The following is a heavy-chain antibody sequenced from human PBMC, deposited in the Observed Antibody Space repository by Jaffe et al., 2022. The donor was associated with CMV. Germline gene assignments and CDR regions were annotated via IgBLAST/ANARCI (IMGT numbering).Heavy chain of an antibody. V-gene: IGHV3-21*01. CDR3: ARDLPVGWYFDL. CDR1: GFTLSSYS. Sequence: EVQLVESGGGLVKPGGSLRLSCAVSGFTLSSYSMNWVRQAPGKGLEWVSSISSSSSFIYHADSVKGRFTISRDKAKNSLYLQMNSLKVEDTAVYYCARDLPVGWYFDLWGRGTLVTVSS. J-gene: IGHJ2*01. CDR2: ISSSSSFI.